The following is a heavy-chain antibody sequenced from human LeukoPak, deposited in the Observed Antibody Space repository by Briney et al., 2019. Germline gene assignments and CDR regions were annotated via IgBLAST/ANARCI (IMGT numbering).Heavy chain of an antibody. CDR1: GFSLSTSGVG. CDR2: IYWNDDK. V-gene: IGHV2-5*01. D-gene: IGHD6-6*01. Sequence: SGPTLVKPTQTLTLTCTFSGFSLSTSGVGVGWTRQPPGRALEWLALIYWNDDKRYSPSLKSRLTITKDTSKNQVVLTMTNMDPVDTATYYCAQRSEYSSSSPFDYWGRGTLVTVSS. CDR3: AQRSEYSSSSPFDY. J-gene: IGHJ4*02.